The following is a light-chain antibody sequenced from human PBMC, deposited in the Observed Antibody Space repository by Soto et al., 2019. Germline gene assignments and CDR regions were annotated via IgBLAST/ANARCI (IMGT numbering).Light chain of an antibody. V-gene: IGLV2-14*01. CDR1: SSDVGGYNY. CDR2: EVS. J-gene: IGLJ2*01. Sequence: QSALTQPASVSGSPGQSITLSCTGTSSDVGGYNYVSWYQQHPGKAPKLMIYEVSNRPSGVSNRFSGSKSGNTASLTISGLQAEDEADYYCSSYTSSSTLPVFGGGTKLTVL. CDR3: SSYTSSSTLPV.